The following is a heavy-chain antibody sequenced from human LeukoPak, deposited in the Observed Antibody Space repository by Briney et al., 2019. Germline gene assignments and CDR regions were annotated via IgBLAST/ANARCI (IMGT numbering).Heavy chain of an antibody. Sequence: ASVKVSSKASGYTFTGYYMHWVRQAPGQGLEWMGRINPNSGGTNYAQKFQGRVTMTRDTSISTAYMELSRLRSDDTAVYYCARDYGGYKGEAFDIWGQGTMVTVSS. J-gene: IGHJ3*02. D-gene: IGHD5-24*01. V-gene: IGHV1-2*06. CDR3: ARDYGGYKGEAFDI. CDR1: GYTFTGYY. CDR2: INPNSGGT.